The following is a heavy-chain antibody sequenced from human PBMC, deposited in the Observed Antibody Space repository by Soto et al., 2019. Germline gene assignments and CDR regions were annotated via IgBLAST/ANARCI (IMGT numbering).Heavy chain of an antibody. Sequence: ASVKVSCKSAGYTFTSYAMHWLRQAPGQRLEWMGWINAGNGNTKYSQKFQGRVTITRDTSASTAYMELSSLRSEDTAAYYCAKVAGNDAFDIWGQGTMVNVSS. CDR3: AKVAGNDAFDI. J-gene: IGHJ3*02. V-gene: IGHV1-3*01. CDR2: INAGNGNT. CDR1: GYTFTSYA. D-gene: IGHD6-19*01.